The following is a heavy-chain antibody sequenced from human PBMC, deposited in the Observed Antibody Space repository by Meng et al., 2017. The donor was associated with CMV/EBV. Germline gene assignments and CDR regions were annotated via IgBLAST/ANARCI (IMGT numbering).Heavy chain of an antibody. V-gene: IGHV4-59*01. J-gene: IGHJ4*02. CDR1: GGSISNYY. CDR3: ARSEQLLVYLY. Sequence: SETLSLTCTVSGGSISNYYWSWIRQPPGKGLEWIGYIYYSGNTDYSPSLTSRVTISLDTSKNQFSLKLSSVTAADTAIYYCARSEQLLVYLYWGQGTLVTVSS. CDR2: IYYSGNT. D-gene: IGHD6-13*01.